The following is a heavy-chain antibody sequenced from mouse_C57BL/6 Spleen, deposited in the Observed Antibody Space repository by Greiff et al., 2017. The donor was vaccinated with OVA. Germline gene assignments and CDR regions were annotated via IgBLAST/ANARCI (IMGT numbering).Heavy chain of an antibody. V-gene: IGHV5-4*03. J-gene: IGHJ3*01. Sequence: EVKLMESGGGLVKPGGSLKLSCAASGFTFSSYAMSWVRQTPEKRLEWVATISDGGSYTYYPDNVKGRFTISRDNAKNNLYLQMSHLKSEDTAMYYCARSLGDAAWFAYWGQGTLVTVSA. CDR2: ISDGGSYT. D-gene: IGHD6-2*01. CDR1: GFTFSSYA. CDR3: ARSLGDAAWFAY.